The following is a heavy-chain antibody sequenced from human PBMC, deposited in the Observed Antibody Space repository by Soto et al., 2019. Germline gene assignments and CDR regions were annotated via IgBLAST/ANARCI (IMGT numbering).Heavy chain of an antibody. CDR2: IYYSGST. V-gene: IGHV4-39*01. CDR1: GGSISSSSYY. Sequence: QLQLQESGPGLVKPSETLSLTCTVSGGSISSSSYYWGWIRQPPGKGLEWIGSIYYSGSTYYNPSLKRRVTISVDTSKNQFSLKLSSVTAADTAVYYCARHSNSGVATPRLGYFDLWGRGTLVTVSS. CDR3: ARHSNSGVATPRLGYFDL. J-gene: IGHJ2*01. D-gene: IGHD5-12*01.